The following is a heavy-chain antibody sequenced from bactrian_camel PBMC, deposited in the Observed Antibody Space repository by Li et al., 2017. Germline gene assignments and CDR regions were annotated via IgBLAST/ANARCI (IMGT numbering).Heavy chain of an antibody. CDR1: GFDFRGSD. CDR2: INTGGSYT. CDR3: AISTSV. Sequence: VQLVESGGGSVQAGGSLRLSCTAHGFDFRGSDMGWYRQAPGKGLESVAEINTGGSYTQYAGSVKGRFTVSRDDAKNTLLLKMDSLKTEDTAVYYCAISTSVRGQGTQVTVS. V-gene: IGHV3S40*01. D-gene: IGHD1*01. J-gene: IGHJ4*01.